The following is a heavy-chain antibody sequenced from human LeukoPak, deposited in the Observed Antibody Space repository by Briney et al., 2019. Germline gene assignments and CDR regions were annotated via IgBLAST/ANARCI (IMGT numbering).Heavy chain of an antibody. V-gene: IGHV4-39*06. CDR3: ARDPFDWLFPRVARSGWFDP. CDR2: IYYSGST. CDR1: GGSISSSSYY. D-gene: IGHD3-9*01. Sequence: PSETLSLTCTVSGGSISSSSYYWGRIRQPPGKGLEWIGSIYYSGSTYYNPSLKSRVTISVDTSKNQFPLKLSSVTAADTAVYYCARDPFDWLFPRVARSGWFDPWGQGTLVTVSS. J-gene: IGHJ5*02.